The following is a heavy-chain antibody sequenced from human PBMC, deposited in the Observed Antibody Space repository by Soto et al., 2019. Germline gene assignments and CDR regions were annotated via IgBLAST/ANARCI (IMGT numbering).Heavy chain of an antibody. CDR1: GGSFSGYY. CDR2: INHSGST. J-gene: IGHJ5*02. CDR3: ARDKYCSGGSCRKNWFDP. D-gene: IGHD2-15*01. Sequence: SETLSLTCAVYGGSFSGYYWSWIRQPPGKGLEWIGEINHSGSTNYNPSLKSRVTISLDMSKNQFSLKLTSVTAADTAVYYCARDKYCSGGSCRKNWFDPWGQGTLVTVS. V-gene: IGHV4-34*01.